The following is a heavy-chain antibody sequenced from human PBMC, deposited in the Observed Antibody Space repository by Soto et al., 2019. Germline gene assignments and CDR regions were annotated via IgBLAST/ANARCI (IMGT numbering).Heavy chain of an antibody. CDR2: ITTAGDT. CDR3: ARELHGGSYGMDV. Sequence: GILRLSCPASGFTFSKYDMHWVRQVTGKGLEWVSGITTAGDTYYPGSVKGRFTISREKAKNSLYLQMDSLSAGDTAVYYCARELHGGSYGMDVWGQGTTVTVSS. CDR1: GFTFSKYD. V-gene: IGHV3-13*01. J-gene: IGHJ6*02.